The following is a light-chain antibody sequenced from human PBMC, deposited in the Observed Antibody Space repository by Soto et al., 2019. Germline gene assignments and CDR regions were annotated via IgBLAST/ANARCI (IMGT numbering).Light chain of an antibody. V-gene: IGLV2-23*03. CDR1: SSDVGSYNL. CDR2: EGS. J-gene: IGLJ1*01. Sequence: QSALTQPASVSGSPGQSITISCTGTSSDVGSYNLVSWYQQHPGKARKLMIYEGSKRPSGVSNRFSGSKSGNTASLTISGLQAEDEADYYWCSYAGSSSFVFGTGTKVTGL. CDR3: CSYAGSSSFV.